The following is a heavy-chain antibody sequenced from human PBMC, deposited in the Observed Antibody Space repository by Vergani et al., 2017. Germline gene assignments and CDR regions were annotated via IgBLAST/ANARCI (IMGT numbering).Heavy chain of an antibody. Sequence: QVQLVESGGGVVQPGRYLRLSCAASGFTFNQYGMHWVRQAPGQGLEWVAVTWYDGNNKQYADSVKGRFTITRDNSKRTMYLQMNSLRDEDTGVYYCARDLRLLYNRFDPWGQGTMVTVSS. D-gene: IGHD1-14*01. CDR1: GFTFNQYG. V-gene: IGHV3-33*01. CDR2: TWYDGNNK. CDR3: ARDLRLLYNRFDP. J-gene: IGHJ5*02.